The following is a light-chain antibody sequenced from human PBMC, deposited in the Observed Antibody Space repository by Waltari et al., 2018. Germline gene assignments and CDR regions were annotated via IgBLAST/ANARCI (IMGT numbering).Light chain of an antibody. Sequence: QSALTQPASVSGSPGQSITISCTGTSSDVGGYNFVSWYQQHPGKAPKLMIYEVSNRPSGLSSRFSGSKSGNPASLTISGLQAEDEADYCCSSYTFTSTPVVFGGGTKVTVL. V-gene: IGLV2-14*01. CDR2: EVS. J-gene: IGLJ2*01. CDR3: SSYTFTSTPVV. CDR1: SSDVGGYNF.